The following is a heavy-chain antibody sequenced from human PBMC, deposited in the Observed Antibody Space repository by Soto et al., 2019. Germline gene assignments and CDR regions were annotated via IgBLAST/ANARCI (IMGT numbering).Heavy chain of an antibody. CDR3: ARVGSSSSVVFGY. Sequence: SETLSLTCTVSGGSISSYYWSWIRQPPGKGLEWIGYIYYSGSTNYNPSLKSRVTISVDTSKNQFSLKLSSVTAADTAVYYCARVGSSSSVVFGYWGQGTLVTVSS. J-gene: IGHJ4*02. D-gene: IGHD6-6*01. CDR2: IYYSGST. V-gene: IGHV4-59*01. CDR1: GGSISSYY.